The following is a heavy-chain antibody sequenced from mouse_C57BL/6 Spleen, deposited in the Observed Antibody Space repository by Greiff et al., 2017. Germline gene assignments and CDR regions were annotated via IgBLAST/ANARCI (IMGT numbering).Heavy chain of an antibody. V-gene: IGHV1-64*01. CDR3: AKVLLRGYFDY. D-gene: IGHD1-1*01. Sequence: QVQLQQPGAELVKPGASVKLSCKASGYTFTSYWMHWVKQRPGQGLEWIGMIHPNSGSTNYNEKFKSKATLTVDKSSSTAYMQLSSLTSEDSAVYYCAKVLLRGYFDYWGQGTTLTVSS. J-gene: IGHJ2*01. CDR2: IHPNSGST. CDR1: GYTFTSYW.